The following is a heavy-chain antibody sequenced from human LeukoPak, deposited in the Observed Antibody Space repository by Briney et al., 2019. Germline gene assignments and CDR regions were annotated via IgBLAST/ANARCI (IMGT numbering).Heavy chain of an antibody. CDR1: GGTFSSYA. Sequence: ASVKVSCKASGGTFSSYAISWVRQATGQGLEWMGGIIPIFGTANYAQKFQGRVTITADESTSTAYVELSSLRSEDTAVYYCARDQLYCTNGVCSHQDYWGQGTLVTVSS. CDR3: ARDQLYCTNGVCSHQDY. D-gene: IGHD2-8*01. V-gene: IGHV1-69*13. J-gene: IGHJ4*02. CDR2: IIPIFGTA.